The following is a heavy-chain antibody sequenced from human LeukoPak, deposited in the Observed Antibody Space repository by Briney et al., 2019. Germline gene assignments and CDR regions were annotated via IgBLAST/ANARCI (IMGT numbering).Heavy chain of an antibody. CDR3: AKSIAVAGTWIDN. CDR1: GDSLNYASY. V-gene: IGHV4-38-2*02. CDR2: IHRGGTT. J-gene: IGHJ4*02. Sequence: SETLSLTCTVSGDSLNYASYWGWIRQTPGKGLEWIGSIHRGGTTYFNPSLKSRVTMSIDLSKNQFSLKLTSVAAADSAMYYCAKSIAVAGTWIDNWGQGTLVLVSS. D-gene: IGHD6-19*01.